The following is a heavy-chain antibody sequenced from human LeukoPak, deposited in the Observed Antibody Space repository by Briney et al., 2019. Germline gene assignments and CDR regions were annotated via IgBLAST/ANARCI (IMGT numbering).Heavy chain of an antibody. V-gene: IGHV4-34*01. CDR2: INHSGST. Sequence: SETLSLTCAVYGGSFSGYYWSWIRQPPGKGLEWIGEINHSGSTNYNPSLKSRVTISVDTSKNQFSLKLSSVTAADTAVYYCVRGDAPPPDIVVVPAARGDWFDPWGQGTLVTVSS. J-gene: IGHJ5*02. CDR1: GGSFSGYY. CDR3: VRGDAPPPDIVVVPAARGDWFDP. D-gene: IGHD2-2*01.